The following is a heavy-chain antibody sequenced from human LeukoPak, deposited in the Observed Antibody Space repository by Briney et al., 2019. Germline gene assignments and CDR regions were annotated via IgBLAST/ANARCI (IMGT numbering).Heavy chain of an antibody. V-gene: IGHV1-46*01. Sequence: ASVKVSCKASGYTFTSYYIHWVRQAPGQGPEWMGIINSTGGTTSYAQKFQGRVTMTRDTSTSTVYMELSSLRSEDTAVYHCAREGHRSSSLLGAFDIWGQGTMVTVSS. CDR3: AREGHRSSSLLGAFDI. CDR1: GYTFTSYY. CDR2: INSTGGTT. D-gene: IGHD6-13*01. J-gene: IGHJ3*02.